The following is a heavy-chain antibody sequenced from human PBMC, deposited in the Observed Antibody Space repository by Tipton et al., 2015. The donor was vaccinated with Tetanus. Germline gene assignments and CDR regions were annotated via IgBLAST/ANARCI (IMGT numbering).Heavy chain of an antibody. Sequence: LRLSCTVSGGSINPYYWSWIRQPPGKGLEWIGYIYYTGSTKSNPSLQSRVTISIDTSKNQFSLKLNSVTAADTAVYYCARVEEGYCSGGTCYFADWGRGTLVTVSS. CDR1: GGSINPYY. J-gene: IGHJ4*02. CDR3: ARVEEGYCSGGTCYFAD. CDR2: IYYTGST. V-gene: IGHV4-59*01. D-gene: IGHD2-15*01.